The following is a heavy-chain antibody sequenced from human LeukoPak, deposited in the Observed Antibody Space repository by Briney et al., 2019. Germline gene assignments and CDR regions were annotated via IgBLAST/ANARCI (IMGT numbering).Heavy chain of an antibody. J-gene: IGHJ6*02. D-gene: IGHD3-16*01. Sequence: ASVKVSCKVSGYTLTELSMHWVRQAPGKGLEWMGGFDPEDGETIYAQKFQGRVTMTEDTSTDTAYMELSSLRSEDTAVYYCAKLIDIKAGPPWGRYYYYGMDVWGQGTTVTVSS. CDR3: AKLIDIKAGPPWGRYYYYGMDV. CDR2: FDPEDGET. CDR1: GYTLTELS. V-gene: IGHV1-24*01.